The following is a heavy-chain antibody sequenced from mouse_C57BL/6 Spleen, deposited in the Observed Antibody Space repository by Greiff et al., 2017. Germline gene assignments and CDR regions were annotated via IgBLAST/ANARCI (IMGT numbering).Heavy chain of an antibody. J-gene: IGHJ1*03. V-gene: IGHV5-4*01. CDR3: ARDRCDGSSHWDFDV. Sequence: EVKLVESGGGLVKPGGSLKLSCAASGFTFSSYAMSWVRQTPEKRLEWVATISDGGSYTYYPDNVKGRFTISRDNAKNNLYLQMGHLKSEDTAMYYCARDRCDGSSHWDFDVWGTGTTVTVSS. CDR2: ISDGGSYT. CDR1: GFTFSSYA. D-gene: IGHD1-1*01.